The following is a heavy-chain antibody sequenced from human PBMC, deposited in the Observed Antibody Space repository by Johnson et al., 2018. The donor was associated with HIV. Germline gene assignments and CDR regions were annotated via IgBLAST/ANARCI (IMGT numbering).Heavy chain of an antibody. D-gene: IGHD6-13*01. V-gene: IGHV3-NL1*01. CDR3: ARAERGYSSSWVDAFDI. CDR2: IYSGGST. CDR1: GFTFSSYG. J-gene: IGHJ3*02. Sequence: QVQLVESGGGVVQPGRSLRLSCAASGFTFSSYGMHWVRQAPGKGLERVSVIYSGGSTYYADSVKGRFTISRDNSKNTLYLQMNSLRTEDTAVYYCARAERGYSSSWVDAFDIWGPGTMVTVSS.